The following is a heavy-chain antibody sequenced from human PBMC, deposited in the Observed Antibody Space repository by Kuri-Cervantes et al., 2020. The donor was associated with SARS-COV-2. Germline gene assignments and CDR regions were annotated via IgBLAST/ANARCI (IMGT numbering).Heavy chain of an antibody. D-gene: IGHD3-22*01. CDR2: IYYSGST. Sequence: LRLSCTVSGGSISSGDYYWSWIRQPPGKGLEWIGYIYYSGSTYYNPSLKSRVTISVDTSKNQFSLKLSSVTAADTAVYYCARDVLRYYDGTTGGFDPWGQGTLVTGSS. V-gene: IGHV4-30-4*01. CDR1: GGSISSGDYY. CDR3: ARDVLRYYDGTTGGFDP. J-gene: IGHJ5*02.